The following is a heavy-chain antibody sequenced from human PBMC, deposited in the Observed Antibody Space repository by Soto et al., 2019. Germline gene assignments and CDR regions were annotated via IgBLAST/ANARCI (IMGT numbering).Heavy chain of an antibody. J-gene: IGHJ6*02. CDR3: ARENCDYDILTDYYPYYYYGMDV. V-gene: IGHV1-46*01. D-gene: IGHD3-9*01. Sequence: QVQLEQSGAEVKKPGASVKVSCKASGYTFTGYYVHWVRQAPGQGLEWLGIINPSGGRTSYAQTLQGRITVTRDTSTSTVYMQLSSLRSEDTAVYYCARENCDYDILTDYYPYYYYGMDVWGQGTTVTVSS. CDR2: INPSGGRT. CDR1: GYTFTGYY.